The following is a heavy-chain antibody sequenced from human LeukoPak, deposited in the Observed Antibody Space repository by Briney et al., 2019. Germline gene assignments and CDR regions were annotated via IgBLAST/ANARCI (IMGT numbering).Heavy chain of an antibody. CDR1: GGSISSGDYY. J-gene: IGHJ1*01. CDR2: IYYSGGT. D-gene: IGHD4-23*01. Sequence: SQTLSLTCTVSGGSISSGDYYWSWIRQPPGKGLEWIGYIYYSGGTYYNPSLKSRVSISVNTSKNQFSLKLSSVTAADTAVYYCARTVGTGVFQHWGQGTLVTVSS. CDR3: ARTVGTGVFQH. V-gene: IGHV4-30-4*01.